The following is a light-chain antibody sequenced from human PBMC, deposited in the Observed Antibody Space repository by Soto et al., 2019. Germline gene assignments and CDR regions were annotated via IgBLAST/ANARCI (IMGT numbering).Light chain of an antibody. CDR2: GTY. J-gene: IGKJ1*01. Sequence: EVLMTQSPATLSGSVGDSATLYCSASQSINSNLAWYQQQPGQAPRLLISGTYTRESGVPDRFSGSGSETDFTLTISSMQAEDVAIYYCQQYYSSPPWTFGQGTKVDIK. V-gene: IGKV3-15*01. CDR1: QSINSN. CDR3: QQYYSSPPWT.